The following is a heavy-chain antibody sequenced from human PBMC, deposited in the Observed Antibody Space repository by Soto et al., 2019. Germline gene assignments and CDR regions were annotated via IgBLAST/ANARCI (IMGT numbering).Heavy chain of an antibody. D-gene: IGHD2-15*01. Sequence: GGSLRLSCAASGFTFSSYGMHWVRQAPGKGLEWVAVISYDGSNKYYADSVKGRFTISRDNSKNTLYLQMNSLRAEDTAVYYCAKDLGSGYCSGGSCRDEDNYYYYGMDVWGQGTTVTVSS. CDR1: GFTFSSYG. CDR2: ISYDGSNK. V-gene: IGHV3-30*18. CDR3: AKDLGSGYCSGGSCRDEDNYYYYGMDV. J-gene: IGHJ6*02.